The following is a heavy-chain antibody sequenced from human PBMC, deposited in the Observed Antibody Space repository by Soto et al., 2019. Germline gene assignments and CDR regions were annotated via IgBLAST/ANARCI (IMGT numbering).Heavy chain of an antibody. V-gene: IGHV1-18*01. CDR1: GYTFTSYG. CDR3: ARDRKAVAGTSSESYGMDV. J-gene: IGHJ6*02. D-gene: IGHD6-19*01. CDR2: ISAYNGNT. Sequence: ASVKVSCKASGYTFTSYGISWVRQAPGQGLEWMGWISAYNGNTNYAQKLQGRVTMTTDTSTSTAYMELRSLRSDDTAVYYCARDRKAVAGTSSESYGMDVWGQGTTVTVSS.